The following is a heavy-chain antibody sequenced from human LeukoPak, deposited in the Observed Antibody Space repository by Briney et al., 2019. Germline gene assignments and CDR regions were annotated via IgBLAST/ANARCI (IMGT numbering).Heavy chain of an antibody. CDR3: ARSTLELRVHDY. CDR1: GGSISSSSYY. Sequence: PSETLSLTCTVSGGSISSSSYYWGWIRQPPGKGLEWIGSIYYSGSTYYNPSLKSRVTISVDTSKNQFSLKLSSVTAADTAVYYCARSTLELRVHDYWGQGTLVTVSS. D-gene: IGHD1-7*01. J-gene: IGHJ4*02. CDR2: IYYSGST. V-gene: IGHV4-39*07.